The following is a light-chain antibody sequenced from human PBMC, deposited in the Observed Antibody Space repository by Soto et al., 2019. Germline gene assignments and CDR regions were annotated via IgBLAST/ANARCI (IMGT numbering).Light chain of an antibody. CDR2: DVS. Sequence: QSALTHPASVSGSPGQSITISCTGTSSDVGGYNYVSWYQQHPGKAPKLMIYDVSNRPSGVSNRFSGSKSGNTASLTISGLQAEDEADYYCSSYTSSSTPYVVGTGTKLTVL. J-gene: IGLJ1*01. V-gene: IGLV2-14*01. CDR3: SSYTSSSTPYV. CDR1: SSDVGGYNY.